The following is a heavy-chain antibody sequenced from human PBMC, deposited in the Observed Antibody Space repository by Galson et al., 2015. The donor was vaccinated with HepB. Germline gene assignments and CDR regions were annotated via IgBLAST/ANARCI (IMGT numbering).Heavy chain of an antibody. D-gene: IGHD2-2*02. CDR1: GFGFDTHA. Sequence: SLRLSCAASGFGFDTHAMSWVRQAPGKGLEWISGISGNGDSTFYADSVKGRFTVSKDNSNNTLYLQMNSLRAEDAGLYFCAKGYSLFDSWGQGILVTVSS. V-gene: IGHV3-23*01. CDR3: AKGYSLFDS. CDR2: ISGNGDST. J-gene: IGHJ5*01.